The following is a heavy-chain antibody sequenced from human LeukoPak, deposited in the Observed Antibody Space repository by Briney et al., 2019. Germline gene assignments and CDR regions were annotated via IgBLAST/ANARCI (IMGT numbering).Heavy chain of an antibody. CDR3: ARGGSSQHQDYYYGMDV. CDR2: IYHSGST. Sequence: SETLSLTCAVSGGSISSGGYSWSWIRQPPGKGLEWIGYIYHSGSTYYNPSLKSRVTISVDTSKNQFSLKLSSVTAADTAVYYCARGGSSQHQDYYYGMDVWGQGTTVTISS. J-gene: IGHJ6*02. D-gene: IGHD2-15*01. CDR1: GGSISSGGYS. V-gene: IGHV4-30-2*01.